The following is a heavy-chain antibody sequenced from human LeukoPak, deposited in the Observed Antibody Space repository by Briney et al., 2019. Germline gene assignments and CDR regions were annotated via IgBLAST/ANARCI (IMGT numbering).Heavy chain of an antibody. CDR2: IYYSGST. D-gene: IGHD2/OR15-2a*01. CDR1: GGSISSGGYY. J-gene: IGHJ4*02. Sequence: SETLSLTCTVSGGSISSGGYYWSWIRQHPGKGLEWIGYIYYSGSTYYNPSLKSRVTISVDTSKNQFSLKLSSVTAADTAVYYCARELLSDRYFDYWGQGTLATVSS. V-gene: IGHV4-31*03. CDR3: ARELLSDRYFDY.